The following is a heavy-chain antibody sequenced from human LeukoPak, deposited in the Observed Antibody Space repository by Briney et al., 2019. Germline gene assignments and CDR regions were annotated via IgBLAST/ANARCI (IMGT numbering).Heavy chain of an antibody. CDR3: AIRIAARYY. CDR2: VSYSGTV. Sequence: PSETLSLTCTVSGVSISSDDYFWGWIRQSPGKGLEWIASVSYSGTVYYNPSLESRVTISLDTSKNQFSLKLSSVTAADTAVYYCAIRIAARYYWGQGTLVTVSS. D-gene: IGHD6-6*01. J-gene: IGHJ4*02. CDR1: GVSISSDDYF. V-gene: IGHV4-39*07.